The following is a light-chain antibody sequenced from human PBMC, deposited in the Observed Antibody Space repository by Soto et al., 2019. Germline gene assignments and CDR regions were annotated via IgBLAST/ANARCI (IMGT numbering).Light chain of an antibody. CDR3: MQALKPFT. CDR2: LGS. V-gene: IGKV2-28*01. Sequence: DIVMTQSPLSLPVTPGEPASISCRSSESLLHSNGYNNLDWYLQKPGQSPQLLISLGSNRASGVPDRISGSGSGTDSTRKISRVEAEDVGVYYCMQALKPFTLGQGTKLEIK. CDR1: ESLLHSNGYNN. J-gene: IGKJ2*01.